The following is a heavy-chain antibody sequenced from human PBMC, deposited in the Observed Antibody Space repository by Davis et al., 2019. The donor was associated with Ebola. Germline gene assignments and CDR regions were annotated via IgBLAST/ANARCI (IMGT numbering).Heavy chain of an antibody. D-gene: IGHD6-13*01. CDR1: GFTFSSYA. J-gene: IGHJ3*02. CDR3: AAAAGLIYAFDI. CDR2: ISGSGGST. Sequence: GESLKISCAASGFTFSSYAMSWVRQAPGKGLEWVSAISGSGGSTYYADSVKGRFTISRDNSKNTLYLQMNSLRAEDTAVYYCAAAAGLIYAFDIWGQGTMVTVSS. V-gene: IGHV3-23*01.